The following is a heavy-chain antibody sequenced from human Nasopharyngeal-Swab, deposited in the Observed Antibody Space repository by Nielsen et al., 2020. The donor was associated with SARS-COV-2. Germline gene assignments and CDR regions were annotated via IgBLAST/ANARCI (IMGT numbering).Heavy chain of an antibody. V-gene: IGHV3-53*01. CDR3: AKWSHYDFWSGYAN. D-gene: IGHD3-3*01. Sequence: GGSLRLSCAASGFTVSSNYMSWVRQAPGKGLEWVSVIYSGGSTYYADSVKGRFTISRDNSKNTLYLQMNSLRAEDTAVYYCAKWSHYDFWSGYANWGQGTLVTVSS. CDR2: IYSGGST. J-gene: IGHJ4*02. CDR1: GFTVSSNY.